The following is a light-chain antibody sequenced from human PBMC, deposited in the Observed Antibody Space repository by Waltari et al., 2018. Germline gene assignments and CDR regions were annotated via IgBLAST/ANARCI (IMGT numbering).Light chain of an antibody. Sequence: DIQLTQSPSFLSASLGDRVTVTCRASQSINHFLAWYQQKPGEAPKLLIHAASTLQRGVPSRFRGTGSGTEFILTISSLQPEDFATYYCQQVNSYPLTFGGGTTVEMK. J-gene: IGKJ4*01. CDR2: AAS. CDR3: QQVNSYPLT. V-gene: IGKV1-9*01. CDR1: QSINHF.